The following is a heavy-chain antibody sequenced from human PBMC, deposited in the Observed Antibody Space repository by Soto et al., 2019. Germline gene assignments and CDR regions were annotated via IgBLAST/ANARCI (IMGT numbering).Heavy chain of an antibody. CDR3: ARHPERIAEIGWFDP. J-gene: IGHJ5*02. CDR1: GFTFSSYW. V-gene: IGHV3-74*01. CDR2: INSNSSST. Sequence: PGGSLRLSCAASGFTFSSYWMHWVRQAPGKGLVWVSRINSNSSSTSYADSVKGRFTISRDNAKNSLYLQMNSLRAEDTAVYYCARHPERIAEIGWFDPWGQGTLVTVSS. D-gene: IGHD6-13*01.